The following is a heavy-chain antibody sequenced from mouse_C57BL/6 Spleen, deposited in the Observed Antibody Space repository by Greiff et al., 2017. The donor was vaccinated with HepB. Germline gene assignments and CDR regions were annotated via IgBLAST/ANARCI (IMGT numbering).Heavy chain of an antibody. Sequence: EVPLVESGGDLVKPGGSLKLSCAASGFTFSSYGMSWVRQTPDKRLEWVATISSGGSYTYYPDSVKGRFTISRDNAKNTLYLQMSSLKSEDTAMYYCARQYYGSSYNYAMDYWGQGTSVTVSS. CDR1: GFTFSSYG. D-gene: IGHD1-1*01. CDR2: ISSGGSYT. V-gene: IGHV5-6*01. J-gene: IGHJ4*01. CDR3: ARQYYGSSYNYAMDY.